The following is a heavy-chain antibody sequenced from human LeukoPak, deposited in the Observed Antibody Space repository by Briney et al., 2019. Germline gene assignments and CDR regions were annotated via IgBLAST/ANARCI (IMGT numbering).Heavy chain of an antibody. Sequence: GGSLRLSCAASGFTFSTYAMTWVRQAPGKGLEWVSSITGNGGSTYYADSVKGRFTTSRDNSKNTLYLQMNSLRAEDTAVYYCARRNIAAAALDYWGQGTLVTVSS. V-gene: IGHV3-23*01. CDR2: ITGNGGST. D-gene: IGHD6-13*01. CDR1: GFTFSTYA. J-gene: IGHJ4*02. CDR3: ARRNIAAAALDY.